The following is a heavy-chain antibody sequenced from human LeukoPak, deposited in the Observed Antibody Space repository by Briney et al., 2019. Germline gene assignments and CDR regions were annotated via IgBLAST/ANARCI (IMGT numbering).Heavy chain of an antibody. J-gene: IGHJ4*02. CDR2: IYHSGST. V-gene: IGHV4-38-2*02. D-gene: IGHD3-22*01. CDR3: ASSQKTTYYYDRYFDY. Sequence: KASETLSLTCTVSGYSISSGYYWGWIRQPPGKGLEWIGSIYHSGSTYYNPSLKSRVTISVDKSKNQFSLKLSSVTAADTAVYYCASSQKTTYYYDRYFDYWGQGTLVTVSS. CDR1: GYSISSGYY.